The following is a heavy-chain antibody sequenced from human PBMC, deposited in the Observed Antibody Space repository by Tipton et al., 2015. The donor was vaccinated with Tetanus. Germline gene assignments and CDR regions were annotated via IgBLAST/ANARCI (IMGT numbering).Heavy chain of an antibody. CDR2: IRSEAFGGTT. Sequence: SLRLSCTASGFSFGDYPMSWFRQAPGEGLEWVSFIRSEAFGGTTEYAASVKGRFTISRDDSKSIAYLQMNSLKTEDTAVYYCTRDRVGASVDGMDVWGKGTTVIVSS. CDR3: TRDRVGASVDGMDV. J-gene: IGHJ6*04. V-gene: IGHV3-49*03. D-gene: IGHD1-26*01. CDR1: GFSFGDYP.